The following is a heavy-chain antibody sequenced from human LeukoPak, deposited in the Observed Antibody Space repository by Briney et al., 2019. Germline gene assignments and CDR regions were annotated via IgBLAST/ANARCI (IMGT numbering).Heavy chain of an antibody. Sequence: PGGSLRLSCTASGFTFGDYAMSWVRQAPGKGLEWVGFIRSKADGGTTEYAASVKGRFTISRDDSKSIAYLQMNSLKTEDTAVYYCTGGGRRELLSDYWGQGTLVTVSS. J-gene: IGHJ4*02. V-gene: IGHV3-49*04. CDR3: TGGGRRELLSDY. CDR1: GFTFGDYA. D-gene: IGHD1-26*01. CDR2: IRSKADGGTT.